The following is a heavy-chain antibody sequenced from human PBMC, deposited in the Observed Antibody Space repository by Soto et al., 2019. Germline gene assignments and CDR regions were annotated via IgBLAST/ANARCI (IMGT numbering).Heavy chain of an antibody. D-gene: IGHD3-22*01. CDR1: GYTFTSYA. CDR2: INPIFGTA. Sequence: GASVKVSCKASGYTFTSYAMHWVRQAPGQGLEWMGGINPIFGTANYAQKFQGRVTITADESTSTAYMELSSLRSEDTAVYYCARANLSGYPDYWGQGTLVTVSS. V-gene: IGHV1-69*13. CDR3: ARANLSGYPDY. J-gene: IGHJ4*02.